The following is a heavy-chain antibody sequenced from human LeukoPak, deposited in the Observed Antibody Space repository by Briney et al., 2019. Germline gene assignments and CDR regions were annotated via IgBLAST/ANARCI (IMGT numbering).Heavy chain of an antibody. Sequence: HPGGSLRLSCEGSGFTFSNYWMSWVRQAPGKGLEWVANIQQHGSETYYGDSVKGRFTISRDNAKNSLYLQMNSLRAEDTAVYYCARDQWWQLIAVAITSYFDCWGQGTLVTVSS. J-gene: IGHJ4*02. D-gene: IGHD6-19*01. CDR1: GFTFSNYW. CDR3: ARDQWWQLIAVAITSYFDC. CDR2: IQQHGSET. V-gene: IGHV3-7*01.